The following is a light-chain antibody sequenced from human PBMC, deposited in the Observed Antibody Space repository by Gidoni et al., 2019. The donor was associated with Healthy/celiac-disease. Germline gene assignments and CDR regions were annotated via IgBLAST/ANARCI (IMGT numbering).Light chain of an antibody. CDR2: AAS. CDR1: TSISSY. Sequence: DIQMTQSPSSLSASVGDRVTITCRASTSISSYLNWYQQKPGKAPELLIYAASSLQSGVPSRFSDSVSGTDFTLTIRRLHPENFATYYCQQSYRTLITFGQGTRLEIK. CDR3: QQSYRTLIT. V-gene: IGKV1-39*01. J-gene: IGKJ5*01.